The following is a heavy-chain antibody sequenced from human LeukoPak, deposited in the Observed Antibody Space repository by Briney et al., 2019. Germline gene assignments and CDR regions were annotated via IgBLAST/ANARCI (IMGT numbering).Heavy chain of an antibody. CDR2: ISSSSSYI. CDR1: GFTFSSYS. Sequence: GGSLRLSCAASGFTFSSYSMNWVRQAPGKGLEWVSSISSSSSYIYYADSVKDRFTISGDNAKNSLYLQMNSLRVEDTAVYYCARECYGDCNYYMDVWGKGTTVTVSS. J-gene: IGHJ6*03. V-gene: IGHV3-21*01. CDR3: ARECYGDCNYYMDV. D-gene: IGHD4-17*01.